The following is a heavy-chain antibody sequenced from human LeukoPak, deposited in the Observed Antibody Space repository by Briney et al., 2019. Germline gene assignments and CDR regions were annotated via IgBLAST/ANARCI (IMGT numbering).Heavy chain of an antibody. J-gene: IGHJ4*02. CDR2: XXXXXSNK. V-gene: IGHV3-30*02. CDR3: AKEGPFSAIFGVVIRAFDY. CDR1: XXXXX. D-gene: IGHD3-3*01. Sequence: XXXXXMHWXRXAXXXGLEWVXXXXXXXSNKYYADSVKGRFTISRDNSKNTLYLQMNSLRAEDTAVYYCAKEGPFSAIFGVVIRAFDYWGQGTLVTVSS.